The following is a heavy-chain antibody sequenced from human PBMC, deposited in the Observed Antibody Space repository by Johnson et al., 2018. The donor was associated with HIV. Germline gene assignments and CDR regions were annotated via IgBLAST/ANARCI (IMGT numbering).Heavy chain of an antibody. CDR1: RFTFSSNY. J-gene: IGHJ3*01. CDR3: ARLMAARTLDDAFDL. V-gene: IGHV3-20*04. CDR2: INWNGGST. D-gene: IGHD6-13*01. Sequence: VQLVESGGGVVQPGRSLRLSCAASRFTFSSNYMSWVRQPPGRGLEWVSGINWNGGSTGYTDSVKGRFTISRYNAKNSLYLQMNSLRVEDTALYYCARLMAARTLDDAFDLWGQGTMVTVSS.